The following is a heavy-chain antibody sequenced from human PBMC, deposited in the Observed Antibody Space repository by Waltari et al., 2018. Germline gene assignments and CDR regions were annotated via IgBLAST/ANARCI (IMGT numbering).Heavy chain of an antibody. J-gene: IGHJ4*02. CDR2: IYYSGST. Sequence: QLQLQESGPGLVKPSETLSLTCTVSGGSISSSSDYWGWIRQPPGKGLEWIGSIYYSGSTYYNPSLKSRVTISVDTSKNQFSLKLSSVTAADTAVYYCARDIIVVVPAATYYFDYWGQGTLVTVSS. CDR3: ARDIIVVVPAATYYFDY. D-gene: IGHD2-2*01. V-gene: IGHV4-39*07. CDR1: GGSISSSSDY.